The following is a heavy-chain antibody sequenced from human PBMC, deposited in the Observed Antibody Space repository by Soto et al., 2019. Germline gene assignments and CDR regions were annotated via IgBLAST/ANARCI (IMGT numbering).Heavy chain of an antibody. CDR1: GGTFSSYA. J-gene: IGHJ6*01. V-gene: IGHV1-69*10. D-gene: IGHD6-6*01. Sequence: GASVKVSCKASGGTFSSYAISWVRQAPGQGLEWMGGIIPILGTANYAQKFQGRVTITADKSTSTAYMEQSSLRSEDTAVYYCARGISARYYYYYGIDAWGQGTTVTVSS. CDR2: IIPILGTA. CDR3: ARGISARYYYYYGIDA.